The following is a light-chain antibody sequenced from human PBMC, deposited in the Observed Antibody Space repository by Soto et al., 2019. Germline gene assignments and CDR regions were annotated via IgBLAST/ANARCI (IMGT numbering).Light chain of an antibody. V-gene: IGLV4-69*01. Sequence: QSVLTQSPSASASLGASVKLTCTLSSGHRNYAIAWHQQQSEKGPRYLMKLNSDGSHSKGDGIPDRFSGSSSGAERYLTISSLQSEDEADYYCQTWGSGIVVFGGGTKRTVL. CDR2: LNSDGSH. J-gene: IGLJ2*01. CDR1: SGHRNYA. CDR3: QTWGSGIVV.